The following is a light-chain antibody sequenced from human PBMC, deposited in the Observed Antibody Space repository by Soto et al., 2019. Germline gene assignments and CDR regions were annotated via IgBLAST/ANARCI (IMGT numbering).Light chain of an antibody. CDR1: SSDIGSYNR. V-gene: IGLV2-18*02. Sequence: QSVLTQPASVSGSPGQAITISCTGTSSDIGSYNRVSWYQQPPGTAPKLIIYEVNNRPSGVPDRFSGSKSGNTASLTISGLQAEDEADYYCNSFTTSSTHVFGTGTKLTVL. CDR2: EVN. CDR3: NSFTTSSTHV. J-gene: IGLJ1*01.